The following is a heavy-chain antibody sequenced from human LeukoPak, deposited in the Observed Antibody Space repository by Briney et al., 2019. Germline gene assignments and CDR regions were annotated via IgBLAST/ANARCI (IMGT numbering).Heavy chain of an antibody. CDR3: ARHSPNWFDR. V-gene: IGHV4-4*09. CDR1: AGSISSYY. J-gene: IGHJ5*02. Sequence: SETLSLTCTVSAGSISSYYWSWIRQPPGKGLEWIGYIYTRGSTNYNPSLKSRVTLSVDTSKNQFSLKLSSVTAADTAVYYCARHSPNWFDRWGQGTLVTVSS. CDR2: IYTRGST. D-gene: IGHD6-13*01.